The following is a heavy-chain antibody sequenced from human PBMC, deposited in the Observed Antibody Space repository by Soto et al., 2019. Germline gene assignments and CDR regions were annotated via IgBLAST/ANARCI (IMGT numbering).Heavy chain of an antibody. D-gene: IGHD5-18*01. V-gene: IGHV1-18*01. CDR1: GYTFTSYG. CDR2: ISAYNGNT. Sequence: ASVKVSFKASGYTFTSYGISWVRQAPGQGLEWMGWISAYNGNTNYAQKLQGRVTMTTDTSTSTAYMELRSLRSDDTAVYYCAIGYSYGYYFDYWGQGTLVTVSS. CDR3: AIGYSYGYYFDY. J-gene: IGHJ4*02.